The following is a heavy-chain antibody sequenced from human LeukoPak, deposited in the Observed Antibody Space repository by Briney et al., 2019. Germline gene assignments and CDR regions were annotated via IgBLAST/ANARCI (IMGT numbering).Heavy chain of an antibody. J-gene: IGHJ4*02. Sequence: SETLSLTCTIYGGSFSEYYWSWIRQSPGKGLGWIGDINHSGRTNNNPSLESRVTLSVDTSTSQISLNLTSVSAADTAVYYCARGSSGWSKGDYFDYWGQGTQVTVSS. V-gene: IGHV4-34*01. CDR2: INHSGRT. CDR1: GGSFSEYY. D-gene: IGHD6-19*01. CDR3: ARGSSGWSKGDYFDY.